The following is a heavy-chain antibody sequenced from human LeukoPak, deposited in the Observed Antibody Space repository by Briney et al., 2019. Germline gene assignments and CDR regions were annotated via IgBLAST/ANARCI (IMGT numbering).Heavy chain of an antibody. Sequence: SETLSLTCTVSGGSISSNPYYWGWIRQPPGKGLEWIGSMHYSGSTYYNPSLKSRVTISVDRSKNQFSLKLSSVTAADTAVYYCSREVATAGNWFDPWGQGTLVTVSS. D-gene: IGHD6-13*01. CDR3: SREVATAGNWFDP. CDR1: GGSISSNPYY. V-gene: IGHV4-39*07. CDR2: MHYSGST. J-gene: IGHJ5*02.